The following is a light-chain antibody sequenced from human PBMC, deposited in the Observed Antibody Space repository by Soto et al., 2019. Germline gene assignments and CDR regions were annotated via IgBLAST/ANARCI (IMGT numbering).Light chain of an antibody. J-gene: IGKJ1*01. CDR2: GAS. Sequence: AIQMNQSPSSLSASFGDRVTISFLASQGIGNALGWYQKKTWKPPKVLIYGASNLQSGVPPRLRGSGYGTDLTIAISSMQTEDSETYYCLQDINYPWTFGHGTKVDIK. CDR3: LQDINYPWT. CDR1: QGIGNA. V-gene: IGKV1-6*02.